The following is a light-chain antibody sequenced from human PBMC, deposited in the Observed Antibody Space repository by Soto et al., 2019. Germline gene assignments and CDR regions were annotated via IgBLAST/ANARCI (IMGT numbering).Light chain of an antibody. Sequence: EIVLTQSPATLSVFPGETVTLFCRASQRASTNLAWYQQKPGQAPRLLIYGSSTRATGVPARFSGSGSGTEFTLTISSLQSEDFAVYYCQQYNGWPITFGQGTRLEIK. CDR2: GSS. V-gene: IGKV3-15*01. CDR3: QQYNGWPIT. CDR1: QRASTN. J-gene: IGKJ5*01.